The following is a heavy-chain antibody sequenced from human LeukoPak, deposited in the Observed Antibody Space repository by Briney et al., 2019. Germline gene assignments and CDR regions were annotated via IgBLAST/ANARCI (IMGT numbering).Heavy chain of an antibody. CDR3: AKDRDSSRRGIDY. CDR1: GFTFSSYW. V-gene: IGHV3-23*01. Sequence: PGGSLRLSCAASGFTFSSYWMHWVRQAPGKGLEWVSAISASGATTYYADSVKGRFTISRDSSKNTLYLQMTTLRAEDTALYSCAKDRDSSRRGIDYWGQGTLVTVSS. J-gene: IGHJ4*02. D-gene: IGHD2-21*02. CDR2: ISASGATT.